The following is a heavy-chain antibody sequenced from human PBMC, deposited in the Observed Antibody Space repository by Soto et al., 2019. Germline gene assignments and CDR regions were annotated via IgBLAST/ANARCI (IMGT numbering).Heavy chain of an antibody. CDR3: ARVPTTVTTPGMDV. D-gene: IGHD4-4*01. J-gene: IGHJ6*02. V-gene: IGHV3-74*01. CDR1: GFTFSSYW. Sequence: GGSLRLSCAASGFTFSSYWMHWVRQAPGEGLMWVSRINPDGSTTSYADSVKGRFTISRDNAENTLYLQMNSLRVEDTAVYYCARVPTTVTTPGMDVWGQGTTVTVSS. CDR2: INPDGSTT.